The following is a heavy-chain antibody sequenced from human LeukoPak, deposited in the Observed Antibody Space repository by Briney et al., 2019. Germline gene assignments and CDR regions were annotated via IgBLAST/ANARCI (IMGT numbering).Heavy chain of an antibody. CDR1: GGTLSGYV. Sequence: ASVKVSCKASGGTLSGYVISWVRQAPGQGLEWMGRIIPIFDTTTYAQKFQGRVTITTDESTSTAYMELSSLRSEDTAVYYCARHPAGGIGMVPPYYFDYWGQGTLVTVSS. V-gene: IGHV1-69*05. J-gene: IGHJ4*02. D-gene: IGHD6-13*01. CDR3: ARHPAGGIGMVPPYYFDY. CDR2: IIPIFDTT.